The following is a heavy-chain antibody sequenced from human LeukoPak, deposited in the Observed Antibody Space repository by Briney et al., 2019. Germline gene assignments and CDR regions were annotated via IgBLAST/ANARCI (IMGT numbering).Heavy chain of an antibody. V-gene: IGHV3-23*01. CDR1: GFTFSSYA. D-gene: IGHD5-18*01. J-gene: IGHJ4*02. Sequence: GGSLRLSCAAFGFTFSSYAMSWVRQAPGKGLEWVSAISDSGGYTYYADSVKGRFTISRDNSKNTLYLQMNSLRAEDTAVYYCAKRGYSYGQFDYWGQGTLVTVSS. CDR2: ISDSGGYT. CDR3: AKRGYSYGQFDY.